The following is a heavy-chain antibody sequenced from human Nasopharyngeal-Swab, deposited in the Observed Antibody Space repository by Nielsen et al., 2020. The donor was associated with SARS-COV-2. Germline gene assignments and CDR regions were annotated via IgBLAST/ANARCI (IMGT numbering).Heavy chain of an antibody. Sequence: GESLKISCAASGFTFSSYSMNWVRQAPGKGLEWVSPISSSSSYIYYADSVKGRFTISRDNAKNSLYLQMNSLRAEDTAVYYCARDSGWYNWYFDLWGRGTLVTVSS. V-gene: IGHV3-21*01. CDR1: GFTFSSYS. J-gene: IGHJ2*01. CDR3: ARDSGWYNWYFDL. D-gene: IGHD6-19*01. CDR2: ISSSSSYI.